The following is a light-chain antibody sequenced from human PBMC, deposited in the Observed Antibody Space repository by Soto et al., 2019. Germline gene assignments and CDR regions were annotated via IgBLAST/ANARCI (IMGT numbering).Light chain of an antibody. CDR1: QSVRNNY. CDR3: QQYGSTPLT. Sequence: EIVLTQSPGTLSSSPGERATLSCRASQSVRNNYLAWYQQKPGQPPRFLIYDVSTRAAGIPDRFSGSGSGTDFTLTISRLETEDFAVYYCQQYGSTPLTFGGGTKVDIK. CDR2: DVS. J-gene: IGKJ4*01. V-gene: IGKV3-20*01.